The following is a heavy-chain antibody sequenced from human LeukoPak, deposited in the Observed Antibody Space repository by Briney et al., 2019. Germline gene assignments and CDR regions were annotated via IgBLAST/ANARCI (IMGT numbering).Heavy chain of an antibody. J-gene: IGHJ4*02. D-gene: IGHD6-13*01. CDR3: ARLVVYSSSWTFDY. V-gene: IGHV4-30-2*01. CDR1: GGSISSDGYS. Sequence: SETLSLTCAVSGGSISSDGYSWSWIRQPPGKGLEWIGYIYHSGTTYYNPSLKSRVTISLDRSKNQFSLKLNSVTAADAAMYLCARLVVYSSSWTFDYWGQGTLVTVSS. CDR2: IYHSGTT.